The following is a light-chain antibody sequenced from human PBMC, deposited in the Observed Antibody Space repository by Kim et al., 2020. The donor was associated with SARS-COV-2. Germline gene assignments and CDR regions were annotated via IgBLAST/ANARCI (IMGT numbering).Light chain of an antibody. CDR3: QPRRKGPPAFT. J-gene: IGKJ2*01. CDR2: DAS. Sequence: YPGKRSSPSCRASQSDSTYVAWYQPTPGQAPWLLIYDASARAGGNPPRFSGSGSGTAFTLTISGLEPEDSGCYYCQPRRKGPPAFTFGQGTKVEI. CDR1: QSDSTY. V-gene: IGKV3-11*01.